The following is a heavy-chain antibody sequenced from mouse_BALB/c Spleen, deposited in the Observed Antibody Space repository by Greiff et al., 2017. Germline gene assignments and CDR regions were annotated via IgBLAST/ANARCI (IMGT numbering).Heavy chain of an antibody. Sequence: VQLKQSGAELVRSGASVKLSCTASGFNIKDYYMHWVKQRPEQGLEWIGWIDPENGDTEYAPKFQGKATMTADTSSNTAYLQLSSLTSEDTAVYYCNAYYLGAMDYWGQGTSVTVSS. J-gene: IGHJ4*01. D-gene: IGHD4-1*01. CDR1: GFNIKDYY. CDR2: IDPENGDT. CDR3: NAYYLGAMDY. V-gene: IGHV14-4*02.